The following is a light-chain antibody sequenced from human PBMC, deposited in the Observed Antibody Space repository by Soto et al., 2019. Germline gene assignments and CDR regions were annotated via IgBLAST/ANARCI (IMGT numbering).Light chain of an antibody. CDR3: QQYDSSPRT. CDR1: QSLSSSS. V-gene: IGKV3-20*01. CDR2: GAS. Sequence: IVLTQSPGTLSRSRGERAAVSGRASQSLSSSSLAWYQQKPGQAPRLXISGASSRAADIPDRFSGSGSGTDFTLTINRLEPEDFAVYYCQQYDSSPRTFGQGTKVDIK. J-gene: IGKJ1*01.